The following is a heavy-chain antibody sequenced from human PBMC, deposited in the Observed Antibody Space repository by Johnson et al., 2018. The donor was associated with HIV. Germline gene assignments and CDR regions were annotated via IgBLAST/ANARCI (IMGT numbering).Heavy chain of an antibody. J-gene: IGHJ3*02. Sequence: QEKLVESGGGLVQPGGSLRLSCAASGFTVSSTYMSWIRQAPGKGLEWVSYISSSGSTIYYADSVKGRFTISRDHAKNSLYLQMNSLKTEDTAVYYCTTDKAAAAGNRAPLFDAFDIWGQGTMVTVSS. CDR2: ISSSGSTI. V-gene: IGHV3-11*01. CDR1: GFTVSSTY. CDR3: TTDKAAAAGNRAPLFDAFDI. D-gene: IGHD6-13*01.